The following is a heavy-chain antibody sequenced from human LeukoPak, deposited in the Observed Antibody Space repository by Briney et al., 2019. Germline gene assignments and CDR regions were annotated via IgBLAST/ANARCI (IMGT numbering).Heavy chain of an antibody. D-gene: IGHD1-1*01. Sequence: ASVKVSCKASGYTFTSYGISWVRQAPGQGLEWMGWISAYNGNTNYAQKLQGRVTMTTDTSTSAAYMELRSLRSDDTAVYYCARVWGYNLNDVRYGMDVWGQGTTVTVSS. CDR3: ARVWGYNLNDVRYGMDV. J-gene: IGHJ6*02. CDR1: GYTFTSYG. CDR2: ISAYNGNT. V-gene: IGHV1-18*01.